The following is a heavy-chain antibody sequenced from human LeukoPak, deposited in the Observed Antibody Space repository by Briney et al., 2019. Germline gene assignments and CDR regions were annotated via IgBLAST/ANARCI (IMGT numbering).Heavy chain of an antibody. CDR2: IGTSSTTI. V-gene: IGHV3-48*01. CDR3: ARAMVVRPDY. CDR1: GFTFSSYT. J-gene: IGHJ4*02. Sequence: SGGSLRLSFAASGFTFSSYTMNWVRQPPGKGLEWVSNIGTSSTTIYYADSVKGRFTISRDNAKNSLYLQMNSLRAEDTAVYYCARAMVVRPDYWGQGTLVTVSS. D-gene: IGHD4-23*01.